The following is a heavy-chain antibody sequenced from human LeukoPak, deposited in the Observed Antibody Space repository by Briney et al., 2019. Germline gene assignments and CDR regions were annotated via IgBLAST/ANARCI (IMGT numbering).Heavy chain of an antibody. CDR3: AKEVTRVSRKAGDWFDP. J-gene: IGHJ5*02. Sequence: GGSLRLSCAASGFIVSSNYMSWVRQAPGRGLEWVSVIYSGGTTYYADSVKGRVTISRDNSKNTLFLQMTSLRAEDTAVYYCAKEVTRVSRKAGDWFDPRGQGTRVTVSS. D-gene: IGHD2-21*02. CDR2: IYSGGTT. CDR1: GFIVSSNY. V-gene: IGHV3-53*01.